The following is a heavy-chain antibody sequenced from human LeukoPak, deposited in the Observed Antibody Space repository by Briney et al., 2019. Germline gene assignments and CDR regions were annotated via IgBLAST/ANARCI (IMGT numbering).Heavy chain of an antibody. CDR1: GGSISSYY. CDR2: IYYSGST. CDR3: TGIAVAGTVVDY. Sequence: SETLSLTCTVSGGSISSYYWSWIRQPPGKGLEWIGYIYYSGSTNCNPSLKSRVTISVDTSKNQFSLKLSSVTAADTAVYYCTGIAVAGTVVDYWGQGTLVTVSS. D-gene: IGHD6-19*01. J-gene: IGHJ4*02. V-gene: IGHV4-59*01.